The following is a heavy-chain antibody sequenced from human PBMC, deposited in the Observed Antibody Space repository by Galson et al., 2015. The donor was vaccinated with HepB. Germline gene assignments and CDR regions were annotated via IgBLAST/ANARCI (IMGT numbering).Heavy chain of an antibody. V-gene: IGHV3-9*01. D-gene: IGHD6-13*01. CDR1: GFTFDDYA. Sequence: SLRLSCAASGFTFDDYAMHWVRQAPGKGLEWVSGISWNSGSIGYADSVKGRFTISRDNAKNSLYLQMNSLRAEDTALYYCAKPTQLSIAAAGPATFFDYWGQGTLVTVSS. CDR2: ISWNSGSI. J-gene: IGHJ4*02. CDR3: AKPTQLSIAAAGPATFFDY.